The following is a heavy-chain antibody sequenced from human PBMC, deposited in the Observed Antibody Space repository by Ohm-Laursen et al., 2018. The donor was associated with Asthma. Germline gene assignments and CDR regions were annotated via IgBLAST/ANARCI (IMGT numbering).Heavy chain of an antibody. CDR3: ARDRYDYVWGSYRYSTVGFDY. J-gene: IGHJ4*02. Sequence: SLRLSCSASGYTFSRYSIHWVRQIPGKGLEWVASISTASSFIYYADSVRGRFTTSRDNAKNSLYLQMNSLRAEDTAVYYCARDRYDYVWGSYRYSTVGFDYWGQGTLVTVSS. CDR1: GYTFSRYS. D-gene: IGHD3-16*02. CDR2: ISTASSFI. V-gene: IGHV3-21*01.